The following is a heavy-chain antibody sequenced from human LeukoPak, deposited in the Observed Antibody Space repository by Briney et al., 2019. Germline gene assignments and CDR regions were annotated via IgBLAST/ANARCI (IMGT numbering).Heavy chain of an antibody. CDR3: AKGAQGYCTNGICYTAKRAGDAFDI. J-gene: IGHJ3*02. CDR1: GFTFSSYW. CDR2: IKKDGSEK. V-gene: IGHV3-7*03. Sequence: GGSLRLSCAASGFTFSSYWMSWVRQAPWKGLEWLANIKKDGSEKFYVDSVKGRFTISRDNAKNSLYLKMNSLRAEDMALYYCAKGAQGYCTNGICYTAKRAGDAFDIWGQGTMVTVSS. D-gene: IGHD2-8*01.